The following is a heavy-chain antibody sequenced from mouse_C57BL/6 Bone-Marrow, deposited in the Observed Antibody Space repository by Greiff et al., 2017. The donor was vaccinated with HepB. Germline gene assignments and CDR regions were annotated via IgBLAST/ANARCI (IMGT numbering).Heavy chain of an antibody. J-gene: IGHJ3*01. CDR2: IYPRSGNT. D-gene: IGHD2-4*01. CDR1: GYTFTSYG. Sequence: VQLQQSGAELARPGASVKLSCTASGYTFTSYGISWVKQSTGQGLEWIGEIYPRSGNTYYNEKFKGKATLTADKSSSTAYMELRSLTSEDSAVYFCARRDHYDYDAGFAYWGQGTLVTVSA. V-gene: IGHV1-81*01. CDR3: ARRDHYDYDAGFAY.